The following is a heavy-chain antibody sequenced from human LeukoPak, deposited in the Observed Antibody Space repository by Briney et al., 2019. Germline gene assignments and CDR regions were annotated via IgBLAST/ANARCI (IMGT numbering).Heavy chain of an antibody. D-gene: IGHD6-13*01. Sequence: PSETLSLTCAVYGGSFSGYYWSWIRQPPGKGLEWIGETNHSGSTNYNPSLKSRVTISVDTSKNQFSLKLSSVTAADTAVYYCARDIAAAGRGDRDYWGQGTLVTVSS. CDR1: GGSFSGYY. J-gene: IGHJ4*02. CDR2: TNHSGST. V-gene: IGHV4-34*01. CDR3: ARDIAAAGRGDRDY.